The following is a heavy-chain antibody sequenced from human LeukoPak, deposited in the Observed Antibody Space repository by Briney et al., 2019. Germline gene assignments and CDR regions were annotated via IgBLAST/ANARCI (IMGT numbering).Heavy chain of an antibody. J-gene: IGHJ3*02. Sequence: SETLSLTCAVYGGSFSGYYWSWIRQPPGKGLEWIGEINHSGSTNYNPSLKSRVTISVDTSKNQFSLKLSSVTAADTAVYYCARSYSSSWYMIAIDAFDIWGQGTMVTVSS. D-gene: IGHD6-13*01. CDR3: ARSYSSSWYMIAIDAFDI. CDR1: GGSFSGYY. CDR2: INHSGST. V-gene: IGHV4-34*01.